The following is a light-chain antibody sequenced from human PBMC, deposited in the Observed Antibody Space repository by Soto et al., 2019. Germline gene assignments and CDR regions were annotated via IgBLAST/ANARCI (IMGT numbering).Light chain of an antibody. CDR3: QQHSSWPLT. CDR2: GAS. V-gene: IGKV3-20*01. Sequence: EIVLTQSPGTLSLSPGERASLSCRASQSVSSSYLAWYQQKPGQAPRLLIYGASRRATGIPDRFSGSGSGTDFTLTISRLEPEDFAVYYCQQHSSWPLTFGGGTKVDIK. CDR1: QSVSSSY. J-gene: IGKJ4*01.